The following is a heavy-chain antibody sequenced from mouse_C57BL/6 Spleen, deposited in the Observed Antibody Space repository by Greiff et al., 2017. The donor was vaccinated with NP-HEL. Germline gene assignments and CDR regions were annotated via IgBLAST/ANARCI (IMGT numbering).Heavy chain of an antibody. D-gene: IGHD2-4*01. CDR3: ARSKDFYDYDGAWFAY. V-gene: IGHV1-55*01. CDR1: GYTFTSYW. Sequence: VQLQQPGAELVKPGASVKMSCKASGYTFTSYWITWVKQRPGQGLEWIGDIYPGSGSTNYNEKFKSKATLTVDTSSSTAYMQLSSLTSEDSAVYYCARSKDFYDYDGAWFAYWGQGTLVTVSA. CDR2: IYPGSGST. J-gene: IGHJ3*01.